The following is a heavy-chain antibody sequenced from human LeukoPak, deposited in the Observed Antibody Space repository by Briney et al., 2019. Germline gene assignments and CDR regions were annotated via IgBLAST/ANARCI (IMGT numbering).Heavy chain of an antibody. J-gene: IGHJ4*02. CDR3: AKASGRVVIRYSFDY. CDR2: ISYDGSNK. Sequence: PGGSLRLSCAASGFTFSSYAKHWVRQAPGKGLEWVAVISYDGSNKYYADSVKGRFTISRDNSKNTLYLQMNSLRAEDTAVYYCAKASGRVVIRYSFDYWGQGTLVTVSS. V-gene: IGHV3-30*04. D-gene: IGHD3-3*01. CDR1: GFTFSSYA.